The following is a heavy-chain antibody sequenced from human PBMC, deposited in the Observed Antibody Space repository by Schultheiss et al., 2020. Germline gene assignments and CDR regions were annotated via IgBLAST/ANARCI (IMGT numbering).Heavy chain of an antibody. CDR3: ALSSSWFNWFDP. V-gene: IGHV4-38-2*01. J-gene: IGHJ5*02. D-gene: IGHD6-13*01. Sequence: ETLSLTCAVSGYSISSGYYWGWIRQPPGKGLEWIGSIYHSGSTYYNPSLKSRVTISVDTSKNQFSLKLSSVTAADTAVYYCALSSSWFNWFDPWGQGTLVTVSS. CDR1: GYSISSGYY. CDR2: IYHSGST.